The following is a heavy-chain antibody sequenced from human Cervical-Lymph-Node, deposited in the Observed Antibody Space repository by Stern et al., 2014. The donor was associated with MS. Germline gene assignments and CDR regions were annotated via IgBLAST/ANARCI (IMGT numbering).Heavy chain of an antibody. Sequence: VQLVESGGGLVKPGGSLRLSCAASGFTFSDSYMSWIRQAPGKGLEWLSSNSTRATTISYANSVKGRFTVSRDNTKNSLFLQMDSLRADDTAVYYCARELGDWFDPWGQGTLVTVSS. CDR2: NSTRATTI. D-gene: IGHD3-16*01. V-gene: IGHV3-11*01. CDR1: GFTFSDSY. J-gene: IGHJ5*02. CDR3: ARELGDWFDP.